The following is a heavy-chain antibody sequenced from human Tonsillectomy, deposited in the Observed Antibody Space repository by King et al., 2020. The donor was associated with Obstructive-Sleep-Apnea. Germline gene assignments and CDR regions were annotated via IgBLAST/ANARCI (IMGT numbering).Heavy chain of an antibody. J-gene: IGHJ4*02. CDR3: ASGEVYYGDYDY. Sequence: VQLQQWGAGLLKPSETLSLTCAVYGGSFSVYSLSWIRQPPGKGLEWMGEINHSGSATYNPSLKHRVTISVDTSKNQFSLKLSSVTAADTAVYYCASGEVYYGDYDYWGQGTLVTVSS. V-gene: IGHV4-34*01. CDR2: INHSGSA. D-gene: IGHD4-17*01. CDR1: GGSFSVYS.